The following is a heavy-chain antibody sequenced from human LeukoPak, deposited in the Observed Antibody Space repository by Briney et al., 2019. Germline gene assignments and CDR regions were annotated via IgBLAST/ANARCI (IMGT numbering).Heavy chain of an antibody. D-gene: IGHD3-9*01. CDR2: INSDGSST. J-gene: IGHJ4*02. CDR3: ARDNYDILAGYYDY. CDR1: GFTFSSYW. Sequence: GGSLRLSCAASGFTFSSYWMHWVRQAPGKRLVWVSRINSDGSSTSYADSVKGRFTISRDNAKNTLYLQMNSLRAEDTAVYYCARDNYDILAGYYDYWGQGTLVTVSS. V-gene: IGHV3-74*01.